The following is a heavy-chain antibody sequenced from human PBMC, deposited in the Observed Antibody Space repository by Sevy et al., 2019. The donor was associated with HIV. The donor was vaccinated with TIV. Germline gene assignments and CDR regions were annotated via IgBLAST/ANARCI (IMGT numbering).Heavy chain of an antibody. CDR1: GFTFSTHI. J-gene: IGHJ4*02. Sequence: GGSLRLSCVGSGFTFSTHIMNWVRQAPGKGLEWVSCITSSGAYTYYADSVRGRFTVSRDNSQDSLHLQMNSLRAEDTAFYYCARDFEYWGQGALVTVSS. V-gene: IGHV3-21*01. CDR3: ARDFEY. CDR2: ITSSGAYT.